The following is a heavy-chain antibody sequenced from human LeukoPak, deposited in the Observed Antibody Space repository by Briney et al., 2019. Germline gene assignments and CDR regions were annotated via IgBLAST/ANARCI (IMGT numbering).Heavy chain of an antibody. CDR3: ARSLSPYYDVTSAYWVWGY. V-gene: IGHV4-34*01. Sequence: SETLSLTCGVSGESFSGYYGSWLRQPPGKGLEWIGEINQSGDTNYTPSFETRVTMSVDASKKQFSLKVKSVTAADGAVYYCARSLSPYYDVTSAYWVWGYWGQGTLVIISS. CDR1: GESFSGYY. D-gene: IGHD3-3*01. J-gene: IGHJ4*02. CDR2: INQSGDT.